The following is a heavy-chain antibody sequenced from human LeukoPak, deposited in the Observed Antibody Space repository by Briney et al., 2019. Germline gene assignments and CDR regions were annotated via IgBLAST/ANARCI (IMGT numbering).Heavy chain of an antibody. CDR1: GDAISGYSDY. J-gene: IGHJ4*02. D-gene: IGHD1-26*01. CDR3: AREYSGFDH. Sequence: SETLSLTCTVSGDAISGYSDYKWTWIRQPPGKGLQWIGYVYYSGSTNYNPSLRSRVTISVDTSKNQFSLKLTSVTAADTAVYYCAREYSGFDHWGQGTLVTVSS. V-gene: IGHV4-61*08. CDR2: VYYSGST.